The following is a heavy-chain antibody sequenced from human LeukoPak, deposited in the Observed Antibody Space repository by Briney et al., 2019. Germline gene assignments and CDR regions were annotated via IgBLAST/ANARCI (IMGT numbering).Heavy chain of an antibody. V-gene: IGHV1-2*02. CDR3: ARSLTYYYDSSGYYAFDI. CDR2: INPNSGGT. J-gene: IGHJ3*02. Sequence: GASVKVSCKASGYTFTGYYMHWVRQAPGQGLEWMGWINPNSGGTNYAQKFQGGVTMTRDTSISTAYMELSRLRSDDTAVYYCARSLTYYYDSSGYYAFDIWGQGTMVTVSS. CDR1: GYTFTGYY. D-gene: IGHD3-22*01.